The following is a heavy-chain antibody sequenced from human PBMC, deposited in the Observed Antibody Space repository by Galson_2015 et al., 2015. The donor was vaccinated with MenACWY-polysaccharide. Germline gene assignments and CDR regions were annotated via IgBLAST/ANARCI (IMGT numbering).Heavy chain of an antibody. V-gene: IGHV3-74*01. CDR3: ARGYSAYD. Sequence: ALRLPCAASGFTFSTYWMHWVRPAPGKGLVWVSRIKSDGSSTNYADSVKGRFTVSRDNAKNTLYLQMNSLRAEDTALYYCARGYSAYDWGQGTLVTVSA. CDR1: GFTFSTYW. J-gene: IGHJ4*02. D-gene: IGHD5-12*01. CDR2: IKSDGSST.